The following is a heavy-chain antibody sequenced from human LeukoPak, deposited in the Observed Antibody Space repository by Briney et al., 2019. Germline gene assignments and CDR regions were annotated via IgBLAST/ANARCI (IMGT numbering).Heavy chain of an antibody. Sequence: SETLSLTCTVSGGSTSSSSYYWGWIRHPPGKGLERIGRIYYSGSTYYNPSLKSRVTVSVDTSKNQFSLKLRSVTAADTAVYYCARQDITGTKYHFDYWGQGTLVTVSS. J-gene: IGHJ4*02. CDR3: ARQDITGTKYHFDY. V-gene: IGHV4-39*01. D-gene: IGHD1-20*01. CDR2: IYYSGST. CDR1: GGSTSSSSYY.